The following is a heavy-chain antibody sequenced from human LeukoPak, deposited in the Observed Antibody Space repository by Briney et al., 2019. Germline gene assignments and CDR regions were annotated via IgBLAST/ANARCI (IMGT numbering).Heavy chain of an antibody. Sequence: GGSLRLSCAASGFTFNSYAMSWVRQAPEKGLEWVASISGSGGGTYYADSVKGRFTISRDDSKNTLYLQMNSLRAEDTAVYYCAKDLGRYRNNYFDYWGQGTLVTVSS. D-gene: IGHD1-26*01. CDR3: AKDLGRYRNNYFDY. J-gene: IGHJ4*02. V-gene: IGHV3-23*01. CDR1: GFTFNSYA. CDR2: ISGSGGGT.